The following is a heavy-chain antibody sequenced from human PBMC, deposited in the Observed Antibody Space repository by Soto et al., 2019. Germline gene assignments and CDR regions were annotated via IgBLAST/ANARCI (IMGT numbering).Heavy chain of an antibody. CDR1: GFTFSSYG. Sequence: QVQLVESGGGVVQPGRSLRLSCAASGFTFSSYGMHRVRQAPGKGLEWVAVIWYDGSNKYYADSVKGRFTISRDNSKNTLYLQMNSLRAEDTAVYYCARDSCGGDCYHIDYWGQGTLVTVSS. CDR2: IWYDGSNK. V-gene: IGHV3-33*01. D-gene: IGHD2-21*02. J-gene: IGHJ4*02. CDR3: ARDSCGGDCYHIDY.